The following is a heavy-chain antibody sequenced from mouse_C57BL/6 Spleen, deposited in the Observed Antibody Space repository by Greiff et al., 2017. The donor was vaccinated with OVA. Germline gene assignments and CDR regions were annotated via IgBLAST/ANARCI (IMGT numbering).Heavy chain of an antibody. CDR3: ARREGTTVVASPDY. CDR1: GYTFTSYW. D-gene: IGHD1-1*01. Sequence: QVQLQQPGAELVKPGASVKLSCKASGYTFTSYWMQWVKQRPGQGLEWIGEIDPSDSYTNYTQKFKGKATLTVDTSSSTAYMQLSSLTSEDSAVYYCARREGTTVVASPDYWGQGTTLTVSS. V-gene: IGHV1-50*01. J-gene: IGHJ2*01. CDR2: IDPSDSYT.